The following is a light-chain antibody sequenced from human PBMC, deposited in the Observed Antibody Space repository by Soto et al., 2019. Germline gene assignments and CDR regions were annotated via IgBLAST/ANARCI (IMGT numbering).Light chain of an antibody. Sequence: IVLTQSPATLSLSPGERATLSCRASQSVSSYLAWYQHKPGQAPRLLIYDASTRAIGIPARFSGSGSGTDFTLTISSLETEDVAVYYCQQRFKWPITFGQGTRLEIK. J-gene: IGKJ5*01. CDR2: DAS. CDR1: QSVSSY. V-gene: IGKV3-11*01. CDR3: QQRFKWPIT.